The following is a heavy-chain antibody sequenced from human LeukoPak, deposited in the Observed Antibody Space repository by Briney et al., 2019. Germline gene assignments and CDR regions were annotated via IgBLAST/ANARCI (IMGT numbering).Heavy chain of an antibody. CDR1: GFTFSSYW. J-gene: IGHJ4*02. CDR2: IKQDGSEK. Sequence: GGSLRLSCAASGFTFSSYWMTWVRQAPGKGLEWVANIKQDGSEKYYVDSVKGRFTISRDNAKNSLYLQMNSLRAEDTAVYYCARVQLEWLMDYWGQGTLVTVSS. V-gene: IGHV3-7*01. CDR3: ARVQLEWLMDY. D-gene: IGHD3-3*01.